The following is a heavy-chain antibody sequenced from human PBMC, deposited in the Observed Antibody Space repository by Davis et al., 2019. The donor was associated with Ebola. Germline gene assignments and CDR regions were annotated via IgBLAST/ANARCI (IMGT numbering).Heavy chain of an antibody. CDR3: ARLDSSGWSVKFDY. V-gene: IGHV1-69*05. D-gene: IGHD6-19*01. CDR1: GDTFNTYS. J-gene: IGHJ4*02. CDR2: IIPLFGTP. Sequence: SVKVSCKSSGDTFNTYSISWIRQAPGQGLEWMGGIIPLFGTPNYAQKFQGRVTITRDTPASTAYMELRSLRSDDTAVYYCARLDSSGWSVKFDYWGQGTLVTVSS.